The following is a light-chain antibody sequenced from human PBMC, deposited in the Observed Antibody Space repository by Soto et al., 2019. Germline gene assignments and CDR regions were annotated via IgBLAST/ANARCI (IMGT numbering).Light chain of an antibody. CDR3: QQYGSSPFT. J-gene: IGKJ3*01. CDR1: QSVSSSN. V-gene: IGKV3-20*01. CDR2: DAS. Sequence: EIVLTQSPGTLSLSPGGRATLSCRASQSVSSSNLAWYQQKPGQSPRLLIYDASKRATGITDRFSSSGSGTDFTLTISRVEPEDVAVFYCQQYGSSPFTFGPGTKVDIK.